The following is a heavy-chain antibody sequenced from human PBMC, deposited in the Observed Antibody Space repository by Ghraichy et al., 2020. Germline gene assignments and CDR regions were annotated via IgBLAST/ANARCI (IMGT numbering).Heavy chain of an antibody. D-gene: IGHD1-20*01. CDR1: GGSFSDYY. CDR3: ARVGITGTHVAFDI. V-gene: IGHV4-34*01. CDR2: INHSGST. J-gene: IGHJ3*02. Sequence: SETLSLTCAVYGGSFSDYYWSWIRQPPGKGLEWIGEINHSGSTNYNPSLKSRVTISVDTSKNQFSLKLSSVTAADTAVYYCARVGITGTHVAFDIWGQGTMVTVSS.